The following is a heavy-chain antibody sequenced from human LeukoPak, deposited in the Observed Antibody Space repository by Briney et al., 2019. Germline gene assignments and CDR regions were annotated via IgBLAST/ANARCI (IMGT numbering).Heavy chain of an antibody. Sequence: GASVKVSCKASGGTFSSYAISWVRQAPGQGLEWMGGIIPIFGTANYAQKFQGRVTITADESTSTAYMELSSLRSEDTAVYYCARDGRWGYSYELVPFGYWGQGTLVTVSS. V-gene: IGHV1-69*13. D-gene: IGHD5-18*01. CDR1: GGTFSSYA. CDR3: ARDGRWGYSYELVPFGY. J-gene: IGHJ4*02. CDR2: IIPIFGTA.